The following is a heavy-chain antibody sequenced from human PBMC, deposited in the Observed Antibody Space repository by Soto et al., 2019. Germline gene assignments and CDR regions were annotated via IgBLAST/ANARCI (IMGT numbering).Heavy chain of an antibody. CDR1: GYAFTTYG. CDR3: ARGRYGDY. D-gene: IGHD1-1*01. J-gene: IGHJ4*02. CDR2: ISAHNGNT. V-gene: IGHV1-18*01. Sequence: QVHLVQSGAEVKKPGASVKVSCKGSGYAFTTYGITWVRQAPGQGLEGMGWISAHNGNTNYAQKLQGRVTVTRNTSMSTVYMGLRSVRSDDTAVYYCARGRYGDYWGQGALVTVSS.